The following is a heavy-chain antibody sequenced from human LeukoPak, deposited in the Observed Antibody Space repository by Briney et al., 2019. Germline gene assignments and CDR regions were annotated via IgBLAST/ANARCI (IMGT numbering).Heavy chain of an antibody. V-gene: IGHV4-34*01. CDR1: GGSFCGYY. Sequence: SETLSLTCAVYGGSFCGYYWSWVRQPPGKGVEWIGEINHSGSTNYNPSLKSGVTISVDTSKNQFSLKLSSVTAADTAVHYCAREYSRSLPLDFWGQGTLVTVSS. CDR3: AREYSRSLPLDF. D-gene: IGHD6-6*01. CDR2: INHSGST. J-gene: IGHJ4*02.